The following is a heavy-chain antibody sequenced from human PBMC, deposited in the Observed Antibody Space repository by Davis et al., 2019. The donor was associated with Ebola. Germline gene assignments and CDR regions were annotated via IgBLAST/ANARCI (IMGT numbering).Heavy chain of an antibody. J-gene: IGHJ2*01. CDR3: ARWNWANTAHHWHFDL. D-gene: IGHD1-7*01. CDR1: GGSFSGYY. CDR2: INHSGST. Sequence: MPSETLSLTCAVYGGSFSGYYWSWIRQPPGKGLEWIGEINHSGSTNYNPSLKSRVTISVDTSKNQFSLKLSSVTAADTAVYYCARWNWANTAHHWHFDLWGRGTLVTVSS. V-gene: IGHV4-34*01.